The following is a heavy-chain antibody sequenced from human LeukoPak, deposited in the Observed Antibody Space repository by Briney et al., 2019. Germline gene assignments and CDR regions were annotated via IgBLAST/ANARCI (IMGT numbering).Heavy chain of an antibody. V-gene: IGHV4-34*01. J-gene: IGHJ4*02. CDR1: GGSFSGYY. Sequence: SETLSLTCAVYGGSFSGYYWSWIRQPPGKGLEWIGEINHSGSTNYNPSLKSRVTISVDTSKNQFSLKLSSVTAADTAVYYCARHQGWLQWEYWGQGTLVTVSS. CDR3: ARHQGWLQWEY. CDR2: INHSGST. D-gene: IGHD5-24*01.